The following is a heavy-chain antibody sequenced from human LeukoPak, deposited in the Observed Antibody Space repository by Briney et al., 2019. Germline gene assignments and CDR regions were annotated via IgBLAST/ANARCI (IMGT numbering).Heavy chain of an antibody. D-gene: IGHD2-15*01. CDR3: ARLEIVVVAATQVARREYCFDY. CDR2: IYHSGST. V-gene: IGHV4-38-2*01. Sequence: SETLSLTCAVSGYSISSGYYWGWIQQPPGEGLEWIGSIYHSGSTYYNPSLKSRVTISVDTSKNQFSLKLSSVTAADTAVYYCARLEIVVVAATQVARREYCFDYWGQGTLVTVSS. CDR1: GYSISSGYY. J-gene: IGHJ4*02.